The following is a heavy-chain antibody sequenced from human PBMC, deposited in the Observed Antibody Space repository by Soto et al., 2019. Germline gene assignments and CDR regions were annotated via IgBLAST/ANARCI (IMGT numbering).Heavy chain of an antibody. J-gene: IGHJ4*02. Sequence: GGSLRLSCAASGFTFSNAWMSWVRQAPGKGLEWVGRIKSKVDSATTDYAAPVKGRFSISRDDSRNTLYLQMNSLKIEDPAVYYCTTDDPINRNWGQGTLVTVSS. CDR1: GFTFSNAW. CDR2: IKSKVDSATT. V-gene: IGHV3-15*01. CDR3: TTDDPINRN.